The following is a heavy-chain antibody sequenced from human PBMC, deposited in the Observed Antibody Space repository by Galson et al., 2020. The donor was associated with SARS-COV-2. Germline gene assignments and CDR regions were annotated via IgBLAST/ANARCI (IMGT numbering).Heavy chain of an antibody. CDR2: ISWNSGSI. V-gene: IGHV3-9*01. J-gene: IGHJ4*02. Sequence: GGSLRLSCAASGFTFDDYAMHWVRQAPGKGLEWVSGISWNSGSIGYADSVKGRFTISRDNAKNSLYLQMNSLRAEDTALYYCAKGGTTVTTSPDYWGQGTLVTVSS. CDR1: GFTFDDYA. D-gene: IGHD4-17*01. CDR3: AKGGTTVTTSPDY.